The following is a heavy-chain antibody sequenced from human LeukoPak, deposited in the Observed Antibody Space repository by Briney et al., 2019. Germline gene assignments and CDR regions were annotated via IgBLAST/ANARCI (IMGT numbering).Heavy chain of an antibody. CDR3: ARRYPGTTFDY. CDR1: GGSISSYY. J-gene: IGHJ4*02. Sequence: PSETLSLTCTVSGGSISSYYWSWIRQPPGKGLEWIGYISYSGSTDYNPSLKSRVTISVDTSRNQFSLKLNSVTAADTAVYYCARRYPGTTFDYWGQGTLVTVSS. D-gene: IGHD1-7*01. CDR2: ISYSGST. V-gene: IGHV4-59*01.